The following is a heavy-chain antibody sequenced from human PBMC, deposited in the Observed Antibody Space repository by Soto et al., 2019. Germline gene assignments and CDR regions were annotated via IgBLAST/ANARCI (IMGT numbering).Heavy chain of an antibody. Sequence: QVQLVQSGAEVKKPGSSVKVSCKASGGTFSSYTISWVRQAPGQGLEWMGRIIPILGIANYAQKFQGRVTITADKSTSTAYMELSSLRFEDTAVYYCARLNWGWGKSTQPGGDYWGQGTLVTVSS. D-gene: IGHD7-27*01. CDR1: GGTFSSYT. J-gene: IGHJ4*02. CDR3: ARLNWGWGKSTQPGGDY. CDR2: IIPILGIA. V-gene: IGHV1-69*02.